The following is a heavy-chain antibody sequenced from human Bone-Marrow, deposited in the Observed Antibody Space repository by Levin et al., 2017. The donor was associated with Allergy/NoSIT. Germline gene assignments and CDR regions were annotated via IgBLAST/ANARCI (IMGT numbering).Heavy chain of an antibody. V-gene: IGHV3-30*18. J-gene: IGHJ6*02. D-gene: IGHD1-26*01. CDR2: ISFDGNNK. CDR3: AKDSIGAAHRNYGMDV. CDR1: VFTFSYYG. Sequence: SCAASVFTFSYYGMHWVRQAPGKGLEWVAVISFDGNNKYYTDSVTGRFTISRDNSKNTLYLQLNSLRVEDTAVYYCAKDSIGAAHRNYGMDVWGQGTTVTVSS.